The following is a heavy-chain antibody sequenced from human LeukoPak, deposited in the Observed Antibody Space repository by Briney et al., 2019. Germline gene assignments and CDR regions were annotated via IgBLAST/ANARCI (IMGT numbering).Heavy chain of an antibody. D-gene: IGHD2-21*02. CDR3: AKTVWSRLAAGLDS. Sequence: SETLSLTCSVSGGSISGSSYYWGWLRQPPGTGLEWIGNIYYRGSTYYNPSLKSRVIMSIDTSKNHFSLKVNSVTATDTAVYYCAKTVWSRLAAGLDSWGQGTLVTVSS. V-gene: IGHV4-39*02. CDR2: IYYRGST. CDR1: GGSISGSSYY. J-gene: IGHJ4*02.